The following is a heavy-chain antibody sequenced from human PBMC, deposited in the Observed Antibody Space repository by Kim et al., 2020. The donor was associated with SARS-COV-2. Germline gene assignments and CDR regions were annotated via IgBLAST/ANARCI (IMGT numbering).Heavy chain of an antibody. Sequence: ADSVKGRFTISRDNSKNTLYLQMNSLRAEDTAVYYCARDPYYDSSGYYHYWGQGTLVTVSS. CDR3: ARDPYYDSSGYYHY. J-gene: IGHJ4*02. V-gene: IGHV3-30*01. D-gene: IGHD3-22*01.